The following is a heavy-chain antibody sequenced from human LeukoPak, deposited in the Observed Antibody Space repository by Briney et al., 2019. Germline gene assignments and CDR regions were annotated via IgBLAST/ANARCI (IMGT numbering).Heavy chain of an antibody. CDR3: AHRPRSLVAFDI. CDR1: GFSISTSGVG. CDR2: ISWDDDK. V-gene: IGHV2-5*02. J-gene: IGHJ3*02. Sequence: SGPTLVKPPQTLTLTCTFSGFSISTSGVGLGWIRQPPGKALEWLALISWDDDKRYSPSLKSRLTITKDTSKNQVVLTMTNMDPVDTATYYCAHRPRSLVAFDIWGQGTMVTVSS.